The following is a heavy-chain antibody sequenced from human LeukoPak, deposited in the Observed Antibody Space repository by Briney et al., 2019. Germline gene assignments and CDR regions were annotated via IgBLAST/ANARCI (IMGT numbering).Heavy chain of an antibody. CDR2: TFHSGST. Sequence: SETLSLTCTVSGGSISSNSYYWGWIRQPPGKGLEWIGSTFHSGSTYYNPSLKSRVTISVDTSKNQFSLRLSSMTAEDTAVYFCAREARGTYTIDYWGQGTLVTVSS. D-gene: IGHD1-26*01. J-gene: IGHJ4*02. V-gene: IGHV4-39*01. CDR1: GGSISSNSYY. CDR3: AREARGTYTIDY.